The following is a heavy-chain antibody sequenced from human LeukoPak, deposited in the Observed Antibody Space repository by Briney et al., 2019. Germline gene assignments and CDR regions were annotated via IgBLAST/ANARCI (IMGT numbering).Heavy chain of an antibody. CDR3: ARSCSGGSCYFN. Sequence: SETLSLTCSVSGGSISTYYWSWIRQPPGKGLEWIGSIYYSGSTYYNPSLKSRVTISVDTSKNQFSLKLSSVTAADTAVYYCARSCSGGSCYFNWGQGTLVTVSS. CDR2: IYYSGST. V-gene: IGHV4-59*12. D-gene: IGHD2-15*01. J-gene: IGHJ4*02. CDR1: GGSISTYY.